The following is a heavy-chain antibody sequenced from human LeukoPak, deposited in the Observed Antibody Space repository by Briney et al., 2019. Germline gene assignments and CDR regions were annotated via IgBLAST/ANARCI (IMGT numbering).Heavy chain of an antibody. CDR1: GFTFNMHA. J-gene: IGHJ5*02. CDR2: ISNDGSDE. Sequence: PGGSLRLSCAASGFTFNMHAMHWVRQAPGKGLEWVAVISNDGSDEYYADSVRGRFPISRDNLQNTVFLQMNNLRPEDTAVYYCARDDYDILTGYYNWFDPWGQGTLVTVSS. V-gene: IGHV3-30-3*01. CDR3: ARDDYDILTGYYNWFDP. D-gene: IGHD3-9*01.